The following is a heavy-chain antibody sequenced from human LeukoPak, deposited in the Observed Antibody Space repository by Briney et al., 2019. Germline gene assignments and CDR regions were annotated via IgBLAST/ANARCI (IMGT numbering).Heavy chain of an antibody. CDR2: VHSSGST. J-gene: IGHJ4*02. CDR3: AREAVDYGSWSHDY. Sequence: SETLSLTCTVSGASIGSFYWSWIRQPAGKGLEWIGRVHSSGSTNYIPSIKSRVTMSVDTSKNQFSLKLNTVTAADTAMYYCAREAVDYGSWSHDYWGQGILVTVSS. V-gene: IGHV4-4*07. CDR1: GASIGSFY. D-gene: IGHD3-10*01.